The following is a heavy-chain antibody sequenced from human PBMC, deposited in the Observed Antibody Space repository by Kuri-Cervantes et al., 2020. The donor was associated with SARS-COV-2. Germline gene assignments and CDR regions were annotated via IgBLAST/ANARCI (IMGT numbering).Heavy chain of an antibody. D-gene: IGHD6-13*01. CDR3: ARGIRGSWYVFDY. CDR1: GFTFSSYS. CDR2: ISSSSSTI. Sequence: GGSLRLSCAASGFTFSSYSMNWVRQAPGKGLEWVSYISSSSSTIYYADSVKGRFTISRDNSKNTLYLQMNSLRAEDTAVYYCARGIRGSWYVFDYWGQGTLVTVSS. V-gene: IGHV3-48*01. J-gene: IGHJ4*02.